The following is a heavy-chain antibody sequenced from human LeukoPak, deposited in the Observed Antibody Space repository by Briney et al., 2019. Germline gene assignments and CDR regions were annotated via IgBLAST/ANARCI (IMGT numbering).Heavy chain of an antibody. D-gene: IGHD2-15*01. CDR3: TKAPIVSCSGAFCYPFDS. CDR1: GFTFGDYA. Sequence: GGSLRLSCTASGFTFGDYAMSWVRQAPGKGLEWVGFIRSKAYGGTTEYAASVKGRFTISRDDSKSIAYLQMNSLRAEDTAIYYCTKAPIVSCSGAFCYPFDSWGQGTLVTVSS. J-gene: IGHJ4*02. V-gene: IGHV3-49*04. CDR2: IRSKAYGGTT.